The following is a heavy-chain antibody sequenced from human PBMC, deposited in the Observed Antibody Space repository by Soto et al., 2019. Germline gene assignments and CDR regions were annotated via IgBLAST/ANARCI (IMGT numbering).Heavy chain of an antibody. V-gene: IGHV3-11*01. CDR3: ARGSRGAN. J-gene: IGHJ4*02. CDR2: INRGGSNI. CDR1: GFTFTDHY. Sequence: QVQLVESGGGLVKPGGSLRLSCTASGFTFTDHYMTRIRQAPGKGLEWVSSINRGGSNIYYADSVRGRFTISRDNAKNSVYLQMSSLRAEDTAIYYCARGSRGANWGQGTLVIVSS. D-gene: IGHD3-10*01.